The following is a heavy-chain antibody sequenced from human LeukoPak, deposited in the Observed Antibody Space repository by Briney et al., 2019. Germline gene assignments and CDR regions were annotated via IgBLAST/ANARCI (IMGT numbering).Heavy chain of an antibody. J-gene: IGHJ6*03. D-gene: IGHD3-10*02. V-gene: IGHV3-73*01. CDR2: IRSKANSYAT. CDR1: GFTFSGSA. Sequence: GGSLRLSCAASGFTFSGSAMHWVRQASGKGLEWVGRIRSKANSYATAYAASVKGRFTISRDDSKNTAYLQMNSLKTEDTAVYYCTRSMSGQTPTDYYYMDVWGKGTTVTVSS. CDR3: TRSMSGQTPTDYYYMDV.